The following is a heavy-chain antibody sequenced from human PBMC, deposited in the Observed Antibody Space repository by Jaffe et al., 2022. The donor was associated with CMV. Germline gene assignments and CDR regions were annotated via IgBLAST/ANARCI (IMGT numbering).Heavy chain of an antibody. V-gene: IGHV1-18*04. CDR3: ARDVSGTGYYSALSGYYFEF. Sequence: QVQLVQSGAEVKKPGASVKVSCKASGYRFTHYGFSWVRQAPGQGLEWMGWISAYNGNRNFAQKFQGRISMTTDTSTSTGYMELTSLRSDDTAVYYCARDVSGTGYYSALSGYYFEFWGQGTLITVSS. CDR2: ISAYNGNR. J-gene: IGHJ4*02. CDR1: GYRFTHYG. D-gene: IGHD2-15*01.